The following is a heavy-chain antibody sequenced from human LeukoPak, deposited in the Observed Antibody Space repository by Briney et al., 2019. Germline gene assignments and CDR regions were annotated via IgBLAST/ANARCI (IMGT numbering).Heavy chain of an antibody. V-gene: IGHV3-33*01. Sequence: GRSLRLSCAASGFTFSSYGMHWVRQAPGKGLEWVAVIWYDGSNKYYADSVKGRFTISRDNSKNTLYLQMNSLRAEDTAVYYCARAGRLGLRLGELSPAGYWSQGTLVTVSS. CDR3: ARAGRLGLRLGELSPAGY. CDR1: GFTFSSYG. D-gene: IGHD3-16*02. CDR2: IWYDGSNK. J-gene: IGHJ4*02.